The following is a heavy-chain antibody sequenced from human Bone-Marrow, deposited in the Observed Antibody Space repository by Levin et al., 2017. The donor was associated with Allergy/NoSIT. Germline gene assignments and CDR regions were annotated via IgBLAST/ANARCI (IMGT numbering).Heavy chain of an antibody. CDR1: GYTFTDYY. J-gene: IGHJ4*02. CDR3: ARGDITRIPPTMADF. Sequence: ASVKVSCKPSGYTFTDYYIHWVRQAPGQGFEWMGWMNPNTGGSYFSQKFQGSGRLTVSRDTSISTAYMDLNSLRSDDTAVYYCARGDITRIPPTMADFWGQGTRVTVSS. CDR2: MNPNTGGS. V-gene: IGHV1-2*02. D-gene: IGHD3-10*01.